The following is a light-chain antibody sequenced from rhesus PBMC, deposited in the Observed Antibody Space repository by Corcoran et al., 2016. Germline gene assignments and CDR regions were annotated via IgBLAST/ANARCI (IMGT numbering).Light chain of an antibody. J-gene: IGKJ1*01. CDR2: KAS. CDR1: QSISSW. V-gene: IGKV1-22*01. Sequence: DIQMTQSPSSLSASVGDTVTITCRASQSISSWLAWYQQKPGKAPNLLIYKASTLQSGVPSRFRGSGSGTDFTLIISSLQSEDFATYYCQQYSNSPWTFGQGTKVEIK. CDR3: QQYSNSPWT.